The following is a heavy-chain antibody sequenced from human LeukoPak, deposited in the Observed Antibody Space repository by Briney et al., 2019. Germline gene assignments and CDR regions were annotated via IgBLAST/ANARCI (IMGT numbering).Heavy chain of an antibody. CDR2: IYHSGIT. V-gene: IGHV4-38-2*02. D-gene: IGHD4-23*01. CDR3: ARDVGSYGGNLYFDY. J-gene: IGHJ4*02. CDR1: GYSISSGYY. Sequence: SSETLSLTCTVSGYSISSGYYWGWIRQPPGKGLEWIGSIYHSGITYYNPSLKSRVTILVDTSKNQFSLKLSSVTAADTAVYYCARDVGSYGGNLYFDYWGQGTLVTVSS.